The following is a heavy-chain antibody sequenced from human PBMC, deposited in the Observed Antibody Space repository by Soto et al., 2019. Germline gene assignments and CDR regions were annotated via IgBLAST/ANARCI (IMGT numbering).Heavy chain of an antibody. J-gene: IGHJ3*02. CDR3: ANIGRSDRAFDI. D-gene: IGHD5-12*01. CDR1: GFTFSSYW. Sequence: EVQLVESGGDLVQPGGSLRLSCAASGFTFSSYWMSWVRQAPGKGLEWVANIKPDGSEKIYVDFVKGRFTISRENAKNSLYLQMNSLRAEATAVYYCANIGRSDRAFDIWGQGTMVTVSS. V-gene: IGHV3-7*01. CDR2: IKPDGSEK.